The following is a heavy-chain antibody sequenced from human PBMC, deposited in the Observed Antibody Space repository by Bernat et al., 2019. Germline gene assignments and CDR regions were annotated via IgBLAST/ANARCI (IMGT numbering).Heavy chain of an antibody. V-gene: IGHV3-48*01. D-gene: IGHD5-12*01. Sequence: EVQLVESGGGLVQPGGSLRLSCAASGFTFSSYSMNWVRQAPGKGLEWVSYISSSSSTIYYADSVKGRFTISSDNAKNSLYLQMNSLRAEDTAVYYCARDFPTGYSGYDYYYYGMDVWGQGTTVTVSS. CDR3: ARDFPTGYSGYDYYYYGMDV. CDR2: ISSSSSTI. J-gene: IGHJ6*02. CDR1: GFTFSSYS.